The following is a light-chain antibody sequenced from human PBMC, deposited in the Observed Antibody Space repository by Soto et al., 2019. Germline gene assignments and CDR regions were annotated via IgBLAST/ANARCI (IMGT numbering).Light chain of an antibody. Sequence: QSALTQPASVSGSPGQSITISCTGTSSDVGAYNFVSWYQQHPGKAPKLLIYRNNQRPSGVPDRFSGSKSGTSASLAISGLRSDDEADYFCATWDDSLNGFYVFGTGTKLTVL. CDR1: SSDVGAYNF. J-gene: IGLJ1*01. CDR3: ATWDDSLNGFYV. CDR2: RNN. V-gene: IGLV1-47*01.